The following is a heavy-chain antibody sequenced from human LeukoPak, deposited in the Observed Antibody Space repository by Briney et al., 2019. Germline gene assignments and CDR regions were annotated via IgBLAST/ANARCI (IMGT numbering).Heavy chain of an antibody. CDR2: KYTTGST. CDR1: GGSISSGLYY. D-gene: IGHD6-13*01. V-gene: IGHV4-61*02. CDR3: ARDRGAGASYFQN. J-gene: IGHJ1*01. Sequence: PSQTLSLTCTVSGGSISSGLYYWGWLRQPAGRGLEWIGRKYTTGSTNYNPSPESRVTISLDTSKNQFSLSLSSVTAADTAVYYCARDRGAGASYFQNWGQGTLVTVSS.